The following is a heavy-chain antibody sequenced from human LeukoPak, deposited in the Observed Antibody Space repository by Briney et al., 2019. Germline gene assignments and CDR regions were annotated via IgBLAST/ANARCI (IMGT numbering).Heavy chain of an antibody. CDR1: GGSISSSSYY. J-gene: IGHJ2*01. D-gene: IGHD3-3*01. V-gene: IGHV4-39*01. CDR3: ARQRGGGYWYFDL. CDR2: IYYSGST. Sequence: SETLSLTCTVSGGSISSSSYYWGWIRQPPGKGLEWIGNIYYSGSTFYNPSLKSRVTISADTSKNHFSLKLSSVTAADTAVYYCARQRGGGYWYFDLWGRGTLVTVSS.